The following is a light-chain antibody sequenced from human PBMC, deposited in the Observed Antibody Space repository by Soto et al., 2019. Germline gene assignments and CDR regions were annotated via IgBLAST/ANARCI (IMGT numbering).Light chain of an antibody. V-gene: IGKV1-5*01. J-gene: IGKJ1*01. CDR1: QRIDNW. CDR3: QQCDSYPWT. Sequence: GDRVTITCRASQRIDNWLAWYQHKPGKAPNLLIYDASTLERGIPSRFSGSGSGTEFTLTISSLQRDDFATYYCQQCDSYPWTFGQGNKVELK. CDR2: DAS.